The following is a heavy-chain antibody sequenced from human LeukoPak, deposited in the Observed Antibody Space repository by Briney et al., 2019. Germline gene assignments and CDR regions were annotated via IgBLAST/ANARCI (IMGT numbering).Heavy chain of an antibody. J-gene: IGHJ3*02. CDR2: IYYSGST. D-gene: IGHD5-24*01. CDR1: GGSFSSYY. V-gene: IGHV4-59*01. Sequence: SETLSLTCAVYGGSFSSYYWSWIRQPPGKGLEWIGYIYYSGSTNYNPSLKSRVTMSVDTSKNQFSLKLSSVTAADTAVYYCARGLLDGYTHPAAFDIWGQGTMVTVSS. CDR3: ARGLLDGYTHPAAFDI.